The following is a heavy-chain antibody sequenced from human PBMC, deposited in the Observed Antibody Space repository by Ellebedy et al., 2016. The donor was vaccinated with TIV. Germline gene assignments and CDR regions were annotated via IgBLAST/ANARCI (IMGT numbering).Heavy chain of an antibody. Sequence: PGGSLRLSCAASGFTLSSYGMHWVRQAPGKGLEWVAVISYDGSNKYYADSVKGRFTISRDNSKNTLYLTMNSLRAEDTAVYYCAKEAGYGDYFGEGGWFDPWGQGTLVTVSS. V-gene: IGHV3-30*18. CDR1: GFTLSSYG. J-gene: IGHJ5*02. D-gene: IGHD4-17*01. CDR2: ISYDGSNK. CDR3: AKEAGYGDYFGEGGWFDP.